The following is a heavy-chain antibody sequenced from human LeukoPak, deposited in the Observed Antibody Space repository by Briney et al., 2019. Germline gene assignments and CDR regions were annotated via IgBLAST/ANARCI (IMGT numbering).Heavy chain of an antibody. Sequence: GESLKTSCKGPGNSFTSYCFSWVRQIPGKGLEWRGRIDPSDSYTNYSPSFQGHVTISADKSISTAYLQWSRLKASDTAVYYCARQDNRVRGVIADYWSEGTLVTVSS. CDR1: GNSFTSYC. J-gene: IGHJ4*02. CDR2: IDPSDSYT. CDR3: ARQDNRVRGVIADY. D-gene: IGHD3-10*01. V-gene: IGHV5-10-1*01.